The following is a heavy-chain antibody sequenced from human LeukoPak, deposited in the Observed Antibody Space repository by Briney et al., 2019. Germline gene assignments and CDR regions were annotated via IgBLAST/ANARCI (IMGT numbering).Heavy chain of an antibody. CDR1: GYTFTGYY. Sequence: ASVKVSCKASGYTFTGYYMHWVRQAPGQGLEWMGWINPNSGGTNYAQKFQGRVTMTRDTSISTAYMELSRLRSDDTAVYYCARDVKVRGVIKSYFDYRGQGTLVTVSS. J-gene: IGHJ4*02. CDR3: ARDVKVRGVIKSYFDY. CDR2: INPNSGGT. D-gene: IGHD3-10*01. V-gene: IGHV1-2*02.